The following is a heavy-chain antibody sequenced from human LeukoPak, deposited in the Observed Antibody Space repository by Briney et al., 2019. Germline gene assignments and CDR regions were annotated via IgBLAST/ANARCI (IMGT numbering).Heavy chain of an antibody. CDR3: ASSGSYRFDY. V-gene: IGHV3-48*02. Sequence: GGSLRLSCAASGFTFSSYSMNWVRQAPGKGLEWVSHITASGTAMFYADSVKGRFTISRDNAKNSLYLQMNSLRDEDTAVYYCASSGSYRFDYWGQGTLLTVSS. D-gene: IGHD1-26*01. J-gene: IGHJ4*02. CDR2: ITASGTAM. CDR1: GFTFSSYS.